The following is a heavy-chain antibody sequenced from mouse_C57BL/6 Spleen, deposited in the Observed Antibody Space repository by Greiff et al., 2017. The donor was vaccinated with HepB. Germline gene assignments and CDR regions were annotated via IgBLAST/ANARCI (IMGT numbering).Heavy chain of an antibody. Sequence: VQLQQSGAELVRPGASVKLSCKASGYTFTDYYINWVKQRPGQGLEWIARIYPGSGNTYYNEKFKGKATLTAEKSSSTAYMQLSSLTSEDSAVYFCAREGKDAMDDWGQGTSVTVSS. CDR1: GYTFTDYY. CDR3: AREGKDAMDD. D-gene: IGHD2-1*01. CDR2: IYPGSGNT. J-gene: IGHJ4*01. V-gene: IGHV1-76*01.